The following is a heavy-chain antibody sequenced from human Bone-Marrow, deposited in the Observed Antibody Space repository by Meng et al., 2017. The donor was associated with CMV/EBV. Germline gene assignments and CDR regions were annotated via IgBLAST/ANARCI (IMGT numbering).Heavy chain of an antibody. V-gene: IGHV3-20*04. CDR2: INWNGGST. CDR3: ARAPEGDQLLFYWFDP. CDR1: GFTFDDYG. Sequence: GGSLRLSCAASGFTFDDYGMSWVRQAPGKGLEWVSGINWNGGSTGYADSVKGRFTISRDNAKNSLYLQMNSLRAEDTALYYWARAPEGDQLLFYWFDPWGQGTLVTVSS. J-gene: IGHJ5*02. D-gene: IGHD2-2*01.